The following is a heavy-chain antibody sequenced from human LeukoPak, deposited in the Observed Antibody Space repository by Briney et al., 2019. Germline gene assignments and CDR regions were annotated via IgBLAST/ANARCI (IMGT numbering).Heavy chain of an antibody. J-gene: IGHJ3*02. CDR2: ISGSDDGT. Sequence: GGSLRLSCAASGFTFSSYAMTWVRQAPGKGLEWVSAISGSDDGTYYGDSVKGRFTISRDNSKNTLYLQMNSLRAEDTAIYYCAKWSPLLDSTSCLGGGCNAFDIWGQGTVVTVSS. V-gene: IGHV3-23*01. D-gene: IGHD2-2*01. CDR3: AKWSPLLDSTSCLGGGCNAFDI. CDR1: GFTFSSYA.